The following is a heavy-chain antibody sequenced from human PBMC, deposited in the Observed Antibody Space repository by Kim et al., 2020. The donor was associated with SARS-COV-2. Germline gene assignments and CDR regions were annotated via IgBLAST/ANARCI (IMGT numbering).Heavy chain of an antibody. CDR1: GFTVSSNY. Sequence: GGSLRLSCAASGFTVSSNYMSWVRQAPGKGLEWVSVIYSGGSTYYADSVKGRFTISRHNSKNTLYLQMNSLRAEDTAVYYCARGGDGYKYTVDYWGQGTLVTVSS. CDR3: ARGGDGYKYTVDY. CDR2: IYSGGST. V-gene: IGHV3-53*04. D-gene: IGHD5-12*01. J-gene: IGHJ4*02.